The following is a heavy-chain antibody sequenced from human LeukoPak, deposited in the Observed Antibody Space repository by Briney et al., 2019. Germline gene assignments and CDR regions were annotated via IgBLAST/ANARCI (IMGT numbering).Heavy chain of an antibody. CDR1: EFTFSTYW. CDR3: ARRREQVSFISRRKDQSFDY. J-gene: IGHJ4*02. D-gene: IGHD1-14*01. Sequence: GGSLRLSCAASEFTFSTYWITWVRQAPGKGLEWVANIKQDGSEKYYVDSVKGRFTISRDNAKNSLYLQMNSLRAEDTAVYYCARRREQVSFISRRKDQSFDYWGQGTLVTVSS. V-gene: IGHV3-7*01. CDR2: IKQDGSEK.